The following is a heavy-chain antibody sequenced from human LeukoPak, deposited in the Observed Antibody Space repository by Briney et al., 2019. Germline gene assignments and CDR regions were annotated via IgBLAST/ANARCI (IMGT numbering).Heavy chain of an antibody. J-gene: IGHJ4*02. CDR3: AYFYFDY. CDR1: GFTFGNAW. D-gene: IGHD2-8*01. CDR2: ITDGGTP. V-gene: IGHV3-15*01. Sequence: PGGSLRLSCAASGFTFGNAWMTWVRQAPGKGLEWVGRITDGGTPDYAAPVTGRFTISRDDSKNTLYLQMNSLKTEDTAVYYCAYFYFDYWGQGALVTVSS.